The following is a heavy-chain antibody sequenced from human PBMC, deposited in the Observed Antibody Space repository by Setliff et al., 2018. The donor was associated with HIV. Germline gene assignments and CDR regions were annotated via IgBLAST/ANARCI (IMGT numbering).Heavy chain of an antibody. Sequence: SETLSLTCTVSGGSNSSYYWSWIRQPPGKGLEWIGYIYYSGSTNYNPSLKSRVTISVDTSKNQFSLELSSVTAADTAVYYCARGSRGYSYAYYYYYMDVWGKGTTVTVSS. CDR3: ARGSRGYSYAYYYYYMDV. J-gene: IGHJ6*03. CDR1: GGSNSSYY. CDR2: IYYSGST. V-gene: IGHV4-59*01. D-gene: IGHD5-18*01.